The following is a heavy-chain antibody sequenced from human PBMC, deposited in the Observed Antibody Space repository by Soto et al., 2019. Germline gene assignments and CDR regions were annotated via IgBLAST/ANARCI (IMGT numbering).Heavy chain of an antibody. D-gene: IGHD1-26*01. CDR1: GDSINNYY. V-gene: IGHV4-59*01. CDR2: IYYTGST. J-gene: IGHJ4*02. Sequence: QVQLQESGPGLVKPSETLSLTCTVSGDSINNYYWNWIRQPPGKGLEWIGYIYYTGSTNCSPSLTSRVTISVDTAKSQLSLNLASVTAADTAVYYCARGIVGATTPFGYWGQGTLVTVSS. CDR3: ARGIVGATTPFGY.